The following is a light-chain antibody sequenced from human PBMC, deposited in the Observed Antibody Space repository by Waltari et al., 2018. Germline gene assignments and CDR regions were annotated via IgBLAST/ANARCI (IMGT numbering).Light chain of an antibody. CDR2: DTS. Sequence: QAVVTQEPSLTVSPGGTVTLTCGSSTGAVTSGHYPYWFPQKPGQAPRTLIYDTSNKHAWAPARFSGSLLGGKAALTLSGAQPEDEAEYYCLISYSGARFVFGGGTKLTVL. CDR3: LISYSGARFV. J-gene: IGLJ3*02. V-gene: IGLV7-46*01. CDR1: TGAVTSGHY.